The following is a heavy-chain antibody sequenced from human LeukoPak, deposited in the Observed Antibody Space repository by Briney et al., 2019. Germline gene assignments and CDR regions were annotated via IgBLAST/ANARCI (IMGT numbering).Heavy chain of an antibody. J-gene: IGHJ4*02. CDR1: GYSFTSYG. V-gene: IGHV1-18*01. D-gene: IGHD3-22*01. CDR2: ISAYNGNT. CDR3: ARGAHYDSSGYFGY. Sequence: ASVKVSCKASGYSFTSYGISWVRQAPGQGLEWMGWISAYNGNTNYAQKLQGRVAMTTDTSTSTAYMELRSLRSDDTAVYYCARGAHYDSSGYFGYWGQGTLVTASS.